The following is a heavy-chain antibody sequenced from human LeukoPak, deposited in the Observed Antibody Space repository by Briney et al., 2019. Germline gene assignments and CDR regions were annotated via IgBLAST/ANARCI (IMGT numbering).Heavy chain of an antibody. CDR1: GFTFSSYS. D-gene: IGHD6-13*01. Sequence: GGSLRLSCAASGFTFSSYSMNWVRQAPGKGLEGVSSISSSSSYIYYADSVKGRFTISRDNAKNSLYLQMNSLRAEDTAVYYCAREGEGSSSQDYWGQGTLVTVSS. J-gene: IGHJ4*02. CDR3: AREGEGSSSQDY. CDR2: ISSSSSYI. V-gene: IGHV3-21*01.